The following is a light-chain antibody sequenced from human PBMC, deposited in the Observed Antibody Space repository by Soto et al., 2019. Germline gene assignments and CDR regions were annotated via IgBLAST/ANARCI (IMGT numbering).Light chain of an antibody. CDR3: QQYNSYST. CDR2: DAS. V-gene: IGKV1-5*01. CDR1: QSISNW. J-gene: IGKJ1*01. Sequence: DIQMTQSPSTLSASVGDRVTITCRASQSISNWLAWYQQKPGKAPKLLIYDASSLESGVPSRFSGSGSGTEFTLTISSLQPEDFASYYCQQYNSYSTFGQGTKVDIK.